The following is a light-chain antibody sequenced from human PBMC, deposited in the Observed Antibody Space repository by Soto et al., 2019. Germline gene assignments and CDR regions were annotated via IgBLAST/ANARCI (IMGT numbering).Light chain of an antibody. CDR1: SSDVGGYNF. CDR2: DVT. Sequence: QSALTQPASVSGSPGQSIAISCTGTSSDVGGYNFVSWYQHHPGKAPKVIIYDVTTRPSGVSDRFSGSKSGNTASLTISALQAEYEAEYYCSSFSSSNTEVFGTGTKLTVL. J-gene: IGLJ1*01. V-gene: IGLV2-14*03. CDR3: SSFSSSNTEV.